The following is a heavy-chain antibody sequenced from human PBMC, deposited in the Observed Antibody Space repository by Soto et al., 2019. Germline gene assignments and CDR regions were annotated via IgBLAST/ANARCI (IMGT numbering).Heavy chain of an antibody. D-gene: IGHD6-6*01. CDR1: GYSFTSYW. V-gene: IGHV5-51*01. Sequence: GESLKISCKGSGYSFTSYWIGWVRQMPGEGLEWMGIIYPGDSDTRYSPSFQGQVTTSADKSISTAYLQWSSLKASDTAMYYCARHGSIAARLNWFDPWGQGILVTVSS. CDR2: IYPGDSDT. J-gene: IGHJ5*02. CDR3: ARHGSIAARLNWFDP.